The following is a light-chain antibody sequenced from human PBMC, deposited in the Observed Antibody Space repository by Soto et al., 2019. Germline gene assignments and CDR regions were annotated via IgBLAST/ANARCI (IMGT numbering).Light chain of an antibody. J-gene: IGLJ3*02. CDR1: SSNIGAGYD. Sequence: QSVLTQQPSVSGAPGQRVTISCTGSSSNIGAGYDVHWYQQLPGTAPKLLIYGNSNRPSGVPDRCSGSKSGTSASLAITGLQAEDEADYYCQSYDSSLSAWVFGGGTKLTVL. V-gene: IGLV1-40*01. CDR2: GNS. CDR3: QSYDSSLSAWV.